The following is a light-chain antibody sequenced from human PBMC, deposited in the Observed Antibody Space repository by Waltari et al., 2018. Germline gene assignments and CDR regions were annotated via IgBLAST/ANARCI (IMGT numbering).Light chain of an antibody. CDR3: QTGGHGTWV. J-gene: IGLJ3*02. Sequence: QLVLTQSPSASASLGASVKLTCTLSSGHSSNIIAWLQQQPDKGPRYLMKVNSAGSQTKGDEIPARCSGSSSGAERYLTLSTVQSEDEADYYCQTGGHGTWVFGGGTKLTVL. V-gene: IGLV4-69*01. CDR2: VNSAGSQ. CDR1: SGHSSNI.